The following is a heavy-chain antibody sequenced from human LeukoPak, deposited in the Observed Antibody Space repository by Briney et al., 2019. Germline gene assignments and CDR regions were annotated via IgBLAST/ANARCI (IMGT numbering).Heavy chain of an antibody. D-gene: IGHD3-10*01. V-gene: IGHV1-46*01. CDR1: GYTFTGYY. CDR3: ARNGGSGLNWFDP. Sequence: ASVKVSCKASGYTFTGYYMHWVRQATGQGLEWMGIINPSGGSTSYAQKFQGRVTMTRDMSTSTVYMELSSLRSEDAAGYYFARNGGSGLNWFDPWGQGTLVTVSS. CDR2: INPSGGST. J-gene: IGHJ5*02.